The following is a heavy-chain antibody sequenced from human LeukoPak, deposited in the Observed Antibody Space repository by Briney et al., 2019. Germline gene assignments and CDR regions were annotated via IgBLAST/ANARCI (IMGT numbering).Heavy chain of an antibody. CDR1: GGSISGYY. V-gene: IGHV4-59*01. Sequence: SETLSLTCTVSGGSISGYYWSWVRQPPGKGLEFIGYIYNSVTDYNPSLKSRLTISADTSKNQFSLRLSSMTAADTAVYYCAREGPYSSGWYYFDYWGQGTLVTVSS. J-gene: IGHJ4*02. CDR3: AREGPYSSGWYYFDY. D-gene: IGHD6-19*01. CDR2: IYNSVT.